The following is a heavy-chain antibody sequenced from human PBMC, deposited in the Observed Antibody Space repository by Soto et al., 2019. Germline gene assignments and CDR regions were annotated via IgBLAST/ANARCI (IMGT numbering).Heavy chain of an antibody. Sequence: GGSLRLSCAASGFTLSHYATHWVRQAPGKGLEWVAQIWYDGSNKYYADSVKGRLTISRDNSKNTVFLQMNSLRAEDTAVYFCAKDGQQLAPFSMDVWGQGTPVTVSS. CDR2: IWYDGSNK. J-gene: IGHJ6*02. CDR1: GFTLSHYA. V-gene: IGHV3-33*03. CDR3: AKDGQQLAPFSMDV. D-gene: IGHD6-13*01.